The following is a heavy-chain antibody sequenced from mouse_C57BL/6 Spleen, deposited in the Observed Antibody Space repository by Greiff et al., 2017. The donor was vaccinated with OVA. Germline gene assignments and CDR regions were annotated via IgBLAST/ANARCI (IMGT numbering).Heavy chain of an antibody. D-gene: IGHD1-1*01. CDR2: IYPGAGDT. J-gene: IGHJ4*01. CDR3: AGSHYYGSSYYAMDD. Sequence: VQLQQSGAELVKPGASVKISCTASGYAFSSYWMNWVQQRPGKGLEWIGQIYPGAGDTTYNGKFTGKATLTADKSSSTAYLQLRNLLSEDSAVYFCAGSHYYGSSYYAMDDWGKGTSVTVSS. CDR1: GYAFSSYW. V-gene: IGHV1-80*01.